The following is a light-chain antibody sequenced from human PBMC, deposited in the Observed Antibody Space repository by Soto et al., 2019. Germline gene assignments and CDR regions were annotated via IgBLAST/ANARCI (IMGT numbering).Light chain of an antibody. CDR1: QTFNNY. V-gene: IGKV3-11*01. CDR3: QQHTNWPPIT. CDR2: DTS. Sequence: VLTQSPATLSLSPGDTATLSCRASQTFNNYLAWYQQKPGQAPRLIIYDTSNRATGIPARFSASGSGTDFTLTITILEPEDFAVYYCQQHTNWPPITFGQGTRVEIK. J-gene: IGKJ5*01.